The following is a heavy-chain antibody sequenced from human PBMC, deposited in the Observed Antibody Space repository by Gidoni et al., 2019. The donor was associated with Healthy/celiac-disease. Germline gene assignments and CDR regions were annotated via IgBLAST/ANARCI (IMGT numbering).Heavy chain of an antibody. CDR2: INHSGST. CDR1: GGSFSGYY. D-gene: IGHD1-26*01. J-gene: IGHJ4*02. CDR3: ASLGRGSYQFDY. V-gene: IGHV4-34*01. Sequence: QVQLQQWGAGLLKPSETLSLTCAVYGGSFSGYYWSWIRQPPGKGLEWIGEINHSGSTNYNPSLKSRVTISVDTSKNQFSLKLSSVTAADTAVYYCASLGRGSYQFDYWGQGTLVTVSS.